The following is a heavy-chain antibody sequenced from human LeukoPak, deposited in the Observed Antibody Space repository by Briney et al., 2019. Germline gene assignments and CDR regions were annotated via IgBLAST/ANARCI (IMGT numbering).Heavy chain of an antibody. V-gene: IGHV4-61*01. Sequence: SETLSLTCTVSGGSVSSGSYYWSWIRQPPGKGLEWIGYIYYSGSTNYNPSLKSRATISVDTSKNQFSLKPSSVTAADTAVYYCARSDIVVVPAAIYYYYYYGMDVWGQGTTVTVSS. CDR2: IYYSGST. CDR3: ARSDIVVVPAAIYYYYYYGMDV. D-gene: IGHD2-2*01. CDR1: GGSVSSGSYY. J-gene: IGHJ6*02.